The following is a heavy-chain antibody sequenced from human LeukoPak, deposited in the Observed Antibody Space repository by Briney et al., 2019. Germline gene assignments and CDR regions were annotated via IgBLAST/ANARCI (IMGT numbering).Heavy chain of an antibody. V-gene: IGHV3-7*01. CDR3: ARSPYTSGWYGVGY. CDR1: GFTFSSYW. D-gene: IGHD6-19*01. CDR2: IKQDGSEK. J-gene: IGHJ4*01. Sequence: GGSLRLSSAASGFTFSSYWVSWVRQAPGKGLEWVANIKQDGSEKYYVDSVKGRFTISRDNAKNSLYLQLNSLRAEDTAVYYWARSPYTSGWYGVGYWGHSTLVT.